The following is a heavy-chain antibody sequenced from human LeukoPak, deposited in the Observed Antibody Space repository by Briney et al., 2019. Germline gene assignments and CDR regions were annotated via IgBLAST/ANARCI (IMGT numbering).Heavy chain of an antibody. J-gene: IGHJ4*02. V-gene: IGHV4-4*07. CDR3: ARGPRYGSGSYSRYFDY. Sequence: SETLSLTCSVSGDSISSYYWTWIRQPAGKGLEWIGRVYASRSANYNPSLKSRVTISVDTSKNQFSLKLSSVTAADTAVYYCARGPRYGSGSYSRYFDYWGQGTLVTVSS. CDR1: GDSISSYY. D-gene: IGHD3-10*01. CDR2: VYASRSA.